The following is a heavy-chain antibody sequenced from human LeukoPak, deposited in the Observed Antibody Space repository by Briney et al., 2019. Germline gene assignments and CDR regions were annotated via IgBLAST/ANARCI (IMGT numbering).Heavy chain of an antibody. CDR1: GFTFTDYY. CDR3: ARRLTSSSWHGIHY. V-gene: IGHV3-11*01. Sequence: GGSLRLSCAASGFTFTDYYMSWIRQAPGKGLEWLSYISSSGSTIFYADSVKGRFTISRDNAKNSLYLQMDSLIAEDTAVYYCARRLTSSSWHGIHYWGQGTLVTVSS. CDR2: ISSSGSTI. J-gene: IGHJ4*02. D-gene: IGHD6-13*01.